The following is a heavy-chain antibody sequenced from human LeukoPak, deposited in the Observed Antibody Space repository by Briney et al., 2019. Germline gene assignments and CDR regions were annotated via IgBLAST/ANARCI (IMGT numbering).Heavy chain of an antibody. CDR3: ARDLGLRGVTNWFDP. Sequence: ASVKVSCTASAYTFSSYLMHWVRQAPGQGLEWMGIIDPSGGSTDYAQKFQGRVTMTRDTSTNTVYMELSSLRSEDTAVYFCARDLGLRGVTNWFDPWGQGTLVTVSS. CDR2: IDPSGGST. V-gene: IGHV1-46*01. CDR1: AYTFSSYL. J-gene: IGHJ5*02. D-gene: IGHD3-10*01.